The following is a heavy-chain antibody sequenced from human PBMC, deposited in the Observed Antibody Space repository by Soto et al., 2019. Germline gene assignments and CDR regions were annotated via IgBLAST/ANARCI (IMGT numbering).Heavy chain of an antibody. CDR3: TTTYGSGSYWGYYGMDV. CDR2: IKSKTDGGTT. Sequence: EVQLEESGGGLVKPGGSLRLSCAASGFTFSNAWMTWVRQAPGKGLEWVGRIKSKTDGGTTDYAAPVKGRFTISRDDSTNTLYLQMNSLKTEDTAVYYCTTTYGSGSYWGYYGMDVWGQGTTVTVSS. D-gene: IGHD3-10*01. J-gene: IGHJ6*02. V-gene: IGHV3-15*05. CDR1: GFTFSNAW.